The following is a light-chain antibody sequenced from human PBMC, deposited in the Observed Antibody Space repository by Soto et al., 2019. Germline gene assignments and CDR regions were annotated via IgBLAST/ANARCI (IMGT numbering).Light chain of an antibody. CDR3: SSYAGSNTFV. CDR1: SSDVGGYDS. V-gene: IGLV2-8*01. J-gene: IGLJ1*01. CDR2: DVD. Sequence: QSALTQPPSASGSPGQSVTISCSGTSSDVGGYDSVSWYQHHPGKVPKLIIFDVDKWPSGVPDHFSGFKSGNTASLTVSGLRAEDEADYYCSSYAGSNTFVFGTGTKVTVL.